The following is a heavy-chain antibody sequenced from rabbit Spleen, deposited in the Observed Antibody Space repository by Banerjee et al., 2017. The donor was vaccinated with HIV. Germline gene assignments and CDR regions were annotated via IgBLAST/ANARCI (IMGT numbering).Heavy chain of an antibody. D-gene: IGHD5-1*01. J-gene: IGHJ4*01. Sequence: QEQLEESGGDLVKPEGSLTLTCTASGFSFSSSYWICWVRQAPGKGLEWIACIYAGSGGNTYYASWAKGRFTISKTSSTTVTLQMTSLTAADTATYFCARGEGGLWYAYSLWGPGTLVTVS. V-gene: IGHV1S45*01. CDR2: IYAGSGGNT. CDR1: GFSFSSSYW. CDR3: ARGEGGLWYAYSL.